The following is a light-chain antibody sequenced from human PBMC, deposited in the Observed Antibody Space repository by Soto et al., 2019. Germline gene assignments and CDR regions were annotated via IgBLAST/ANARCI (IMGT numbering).Light chain of an antibody. V-gene: IGKV1-5*01. Sequence: IRVTHSASTLSASVGDRVIITCRASQSLXSWFAWDQEKPGKAPKLLNDXAFSLESGVPSIFSGSGCGTEFTLTISTLQPDYVETYYCQQYKSHLTFGQGTKVEI. CDR1: QSLXSW. CDR2: XAF. J-gene: IGKJ1*01. CDR3: QQYKSHLT.